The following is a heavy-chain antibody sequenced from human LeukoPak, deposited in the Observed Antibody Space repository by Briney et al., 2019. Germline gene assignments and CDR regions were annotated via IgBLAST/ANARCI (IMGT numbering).Heavy chain of an antibody. D-gene: IGHD5-12*01. V-gene: IGHV3-30*18. J-gene: IGHJ4*02. CDR1: GFTFSSYG. CDR3: AKDPKVAY. CDR2: ISYDGSNK. Sequence: GGSLRLSCAASGFTFSSYGMHWVRQAPGKGLEWVAVISYDGSNKYYADSVKGRFTISRDNSKNTLYLQMNSLRAEDTAVYYCAKDPKVAYWGQGTLVTVSS.